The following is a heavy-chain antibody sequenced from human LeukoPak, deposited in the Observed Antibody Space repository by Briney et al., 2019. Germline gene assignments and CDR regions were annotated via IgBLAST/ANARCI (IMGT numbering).Heavy chain of an antibody. V-gene: IGHV3-23*01. Sequence: GGSLRLSCAASGFTFSSYAMSWVRQAPGKGLEWVSAISDSGGSTYYADSVKGRFTISRDNSKNTLYLQMNSLRAEDTAVYYCTKAMAPFYDYFDYWGQGTLVTVSS. CDR3: TKAMAPFYDYFDY. J-gene: IGHJ4*02. D-gene: IGHD3-10*01. CDR2: ISDSGGST. CDR1: GFTFSSYA.